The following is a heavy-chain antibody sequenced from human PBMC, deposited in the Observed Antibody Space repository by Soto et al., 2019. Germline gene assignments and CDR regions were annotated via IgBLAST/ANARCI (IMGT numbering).Heavy chain of an antibody. CDR1: GFTFSSYW. J-gene: IGHJ4*02. CDR3: ARFDGVPLYYFDY. CDR2: IKQDGSEK. D-gene: IGHD3-16*01. Sequence: GGSLRLSCAASGFTFSSYWMSWVRQAPGKGLEWVANIKQDGSEKYYVDSVKGRFTISRDNAKNSLYLQMNSLRAEDTAVYYCARFDGVPLYYFDYWGQGTLVTVSS. V-gene: IGHV3-7*01.